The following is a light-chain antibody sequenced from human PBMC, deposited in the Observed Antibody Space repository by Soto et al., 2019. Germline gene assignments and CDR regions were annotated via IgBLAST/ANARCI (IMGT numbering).Light chain of an antibody. CDR2: DVS. CDR1: SSDVGGYNY. Sequence: QAVLTQPASVSGSPGQSITISCTGTSSDVGGYNYVSWFQQHPGKAPKLMIYDVSDRPSGVSNRFSGSKSGNTASLTISGLQAADEADYYCSSYTSRTTVVFGGGTQLTVL. V-gene: IGLV2-14*01. J-gene: IGLJ2*01. CDR3: SSYTSRTTVV.